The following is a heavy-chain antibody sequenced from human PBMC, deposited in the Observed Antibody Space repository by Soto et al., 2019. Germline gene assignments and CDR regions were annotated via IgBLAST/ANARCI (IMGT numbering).Heavy chain of an antibody. J-gene: IGHJ6*02. CDR2: ISGSGGST. V-gene: IGHV3-23*01. D-gene: IGHD3-3*01. CDR1: GFTFSSYA. CDR3: AKDYDFWSGYHSGMDV. Sequence: PGGSLRLSFAASGFTFSSYAMSWVRQAPGKGLEWVSAISGSGGSTYYADSVKGRFTISRDNSKNTLYLQMNSLRAEDTAVYYCAKDYDFWSGYHSGMDVWGQGTTVTVSS.